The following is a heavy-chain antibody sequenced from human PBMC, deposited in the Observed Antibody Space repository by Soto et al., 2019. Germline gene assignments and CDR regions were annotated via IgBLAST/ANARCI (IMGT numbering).Heavy chain of an antibody. CDR1: GYSFTNFW. J-gene: IGHJ3*02. Sequence: HGESLKISCQTSGYSFTNFWIGWVRQMPGKGLEWMGVIFPGDSETRYSPSFQGQVIISADKSVSTTHLQWRRLEASDTAMYYCARPSGAKSDAFDIWGQGTMVTVSS. D-gene: IGHD2-15*01. V-gene: IGHV5-51*01. CDR2: IFPGDSET. CDR3: ARPSGAKSDAFDI.